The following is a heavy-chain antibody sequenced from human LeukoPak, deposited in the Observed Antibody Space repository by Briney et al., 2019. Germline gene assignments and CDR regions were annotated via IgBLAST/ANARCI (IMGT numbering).Heavy chain of an antibody. V-gene: IGHV1-8*01. CDR3: ARLTYYYDSSGYYLGSGAFDI. CDR1: GYTFTSYD. CDR2: MNPNSGNT. J-gene: IGHJ3*02. D-gene: IGHD3-22*01. Sequence: ASVKVSCKASGYTFTSYDINWVRQATGQGLEWMGWMNPNSGNTGYAQKFQGRVTMTRNTSISTAYMELSRLRSEDTAVYYCARLTYYYDSSGYYLGSGAFDIWGQGTMVTVSS.